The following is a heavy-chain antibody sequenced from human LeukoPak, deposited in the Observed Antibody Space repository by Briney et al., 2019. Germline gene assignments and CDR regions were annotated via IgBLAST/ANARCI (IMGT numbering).Heavy chain of an antibody. CDR3: ARGRRAYYYGMDV. J-gene: IGHJ6*02. CDR2: IYYSGST. Sequence: SETLSLTCTVSGGSISSYYWSWIRQPPGKGLEWIGYIYYSGSTNYNPSLKSRVTISVDTSKNQFSLKLSSVTAADTAVYYCARGRRAYYYGMDVWGQGTTVTVSS. V-gene: IGHV4-59*12. CDR1: GGSISSYY.